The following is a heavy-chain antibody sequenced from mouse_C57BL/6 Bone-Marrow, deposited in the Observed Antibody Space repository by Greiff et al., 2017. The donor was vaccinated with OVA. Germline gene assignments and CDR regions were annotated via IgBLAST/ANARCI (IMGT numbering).Heavy chain of an antibody. CDR3: ARVYYGSSVDY. D-gene: IGHD1-1*01. Sequence: VQLQQSGAELVKPGASVKMSCKASGYTFTSYWITWVKPRPGQGLEWIGDIYPGSGSTNYNEKFKSKATLTVDTSSSTAYMQLSSLTSEYSAVYYCARVYYGSSVDYWGQGTTLTVSS. CDR1: GYTFTSYW. CDR2: IYPGSGST. J-gene: IGHJ2*01. V-gene: IGHV1-55*01.